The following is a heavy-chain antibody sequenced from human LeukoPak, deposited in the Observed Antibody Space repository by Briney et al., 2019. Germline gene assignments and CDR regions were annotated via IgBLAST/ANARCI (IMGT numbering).Heavy chain of an antibody. CDR2: MNPNSGNT. CDR3: ARSPHILTGENFDY. V-gene: IGHV1-8*02. D-gene: IGHD3-9*01. J-gene: IGHJ4*02. Sequence: ASVKVSCKASGYTFTSYDINWVRQATGQGLEWMGWMNPNSGNTGYAQKFQGRVTMTRDTSISTAYMELSRLRSDDTAVYYCARSPHILTGENFDYWGQGTLVTVSS. CDR1: GYTFTSYD.